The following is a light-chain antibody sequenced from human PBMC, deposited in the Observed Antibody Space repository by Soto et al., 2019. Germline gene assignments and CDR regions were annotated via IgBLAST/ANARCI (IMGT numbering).Light chain of an antibody. CDR2: DVS. CDR3: SSYTTSNTRQKV. CDR1: RSDVGGYNY. Sequence: QSVLTQPASVSGSPGQSITISFTGTRSDVGGYNYVSWYQQHPGKAPKFMIYDVSNRPSGVSNRFSGSKSGNTASLTISGLQAEDVSDYYSSSYTTSNTRQKVFGTMTEDT. V-gene: IGLV2-14*01. J-gene: IGLJ1*01.